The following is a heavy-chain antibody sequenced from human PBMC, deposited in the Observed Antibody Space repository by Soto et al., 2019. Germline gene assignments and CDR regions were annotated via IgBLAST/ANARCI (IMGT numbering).Heavy chain of an antibody. Sequence: QVQLQQWGAGLLKPSETLSLTCAVYGGSFSGYYWSWIRQPPGKGLEWIGEINHSGSTNYNPSLKSRVTISVDTSKNQFSLKLSSVTAADTAVYYCARGTMIVSSEYFQHWGQGTLVTVSS. CDR3: ARGTMIVSSEYFQH. D-gene: IGHD3-22*01. V-gene: IGHV4-34*01. CDR1: GGSFSGYY. CDR2: INHSGST. J-gene: IGHJ1*01.